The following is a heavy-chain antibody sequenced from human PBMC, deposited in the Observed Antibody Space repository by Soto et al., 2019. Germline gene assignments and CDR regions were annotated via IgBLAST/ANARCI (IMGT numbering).Heavy chain of an antibody. CDR2: ISYDGSNK. CDR1: GFTFSSYA. V-gene: IGHV3-30-3*01. D-gene: IGHD3-9*01. Sequence: GGSLRLSCAASGFTFSSYAMHWVRQAPGKGLEWVAVISYDGSNKYYADSVKGRFTISRDNSKNTLYLQMNSLRAEDTAVYYCAGXPPGPDYDILGPYGMDVWGQGTTVTVSS. J-gene: IGHJ6*02. CDR3: AGXPPGPDYDILGPYGMDV.